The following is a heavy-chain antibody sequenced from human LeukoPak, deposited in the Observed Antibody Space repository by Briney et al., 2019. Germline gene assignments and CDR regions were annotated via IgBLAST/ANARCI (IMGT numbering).Heavy chain of an antibody. D-gene: IGHD6-6*01. CDR3: ARVPKVIAARRRPSFDY. CDR1: GFTFSSYW. CDR2: IKQDGSEK. V-gene: IGHV3-7*01. J-gene: IGHJ4*02. Sequence: GGPLRLSCAASGFTFSSYWMSWVRQAPGKGLEWVANIKQDGSEKYYVDSVKGRFTISRDNAKNSLYLQMNSLRAEDTAVYYCARVPKVIAARRRPSFDYGGKGPLVTLS.